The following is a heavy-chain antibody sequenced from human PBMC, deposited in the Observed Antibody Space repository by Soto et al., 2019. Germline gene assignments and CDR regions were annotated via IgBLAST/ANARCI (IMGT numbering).Heavy chain of an antibody. Sequence: PGGSLRLSCAASGFTFGSYAMHWVRQAPGKGLEWVAVISYDGSNKYYADSVKGRFTISRDNSKNTLYLQMDSLRAEDTAVFYCAKDPFYYDSHPEENTEYFQHWGQGT. D-gene: IGHD3-22*01. J-gene: IGHJ1*01. CDR2: ISYDGSNK. V-gene: IGHV3-30*18. CDR1: GFTFGSYA. CDR3: AKDPFYYDSHPEENTEYFQH.